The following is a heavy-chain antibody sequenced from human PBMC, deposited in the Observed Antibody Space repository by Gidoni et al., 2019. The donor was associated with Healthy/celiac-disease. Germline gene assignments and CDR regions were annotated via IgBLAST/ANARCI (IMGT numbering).Heavy chain of an antibody. D-gene: IGHD5-12*01. CDR3: ARLYQGYGGYYYYGMDV. V-gene: IGHV1-3*01. CDR2: IDSGNGNT. CDR1: GYPLTSYS. J-gene: IGHJ6*02. Sequence: QVQLVQSGAEAKKPGASVKVSCKASGYPLTSYSIHLVRQAPGQRLEWMGWIDSGNGNTRYSQKCRGRVTITSDTSARTAYMELSSLRSDDTAMYYWARLYQGYGGYYYYGMDVWGQGTTVTVSS.